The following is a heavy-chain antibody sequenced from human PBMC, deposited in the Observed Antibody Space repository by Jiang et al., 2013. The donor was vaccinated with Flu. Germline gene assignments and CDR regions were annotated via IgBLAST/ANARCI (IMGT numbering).Heavy chain of an antibody. CDR3: AREGRLLLYDY. CDR1: GDTFNKYS. J-gene: IGHJ4*02. Sequence: GAEVKKPGSSVKVSCQASGDTFNKYSISWLRQAPGQGLEFLGRIIPRLDRANYGQKFQGRVTITADKSTDTVYMELSSLRYEDTAHYYCAREGRLLLYDYWGQGTLVTVSS. CDR2: IIPRLDRA. D-gene: IGHD3-10*01. V-gene: IGHV1-69*04.